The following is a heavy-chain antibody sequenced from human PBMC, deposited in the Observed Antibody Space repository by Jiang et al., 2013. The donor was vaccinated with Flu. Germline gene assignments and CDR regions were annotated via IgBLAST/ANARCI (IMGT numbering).Heavy chain of an antibody. CDR2: INPNSGGT. J-gene: IGHJ6*02. CDR3: ARDQAAGYYDSSGYYKRYYYYGMDV. CDR1: GYTFTGYY. V-gene: IGHV1-2*02. Sequence: SGAEVKKPGASVKVSCKASGYTFTGYYMHWVRQAPGQGLEWMGWINPNSGGTNYAQKFQGRVTMTRDTSISTAYMELSRLRSDDTAVYYCARDQAAGYYDSSGYYKRYYYYGMDVWGQGTTVTVSS. D-gene: IGHD3-22*01.